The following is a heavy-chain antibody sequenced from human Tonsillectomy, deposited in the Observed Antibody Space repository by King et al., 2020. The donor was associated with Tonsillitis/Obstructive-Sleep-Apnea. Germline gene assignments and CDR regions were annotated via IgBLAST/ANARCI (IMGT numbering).Heavy chain of an antibody. D-gene: IGHD1-7*01. J-gene: IGHJ4*02. Sequence: VQLVESGGGLVEPGGSLRLSCVVSGFPFNNAWMTWMRQAPGKGLEWVAYIKTRSDGGTTDYAAPVKGRFTISRDDSKNTLYLRMNSLKTDDTAVYYCITPLRWELPFDYWGQGTLVTVSS. V-gene: IGHV3-15*01. CDR2: IKTRSDGGTT. CDR1: GFPFNNAW. CDR3: ITPLRWELPFDY.